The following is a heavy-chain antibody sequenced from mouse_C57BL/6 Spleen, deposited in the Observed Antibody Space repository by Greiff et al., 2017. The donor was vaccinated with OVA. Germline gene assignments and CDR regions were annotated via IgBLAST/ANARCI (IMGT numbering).Heavy chain of an antibody. D-gene: IGHD1-1*01. CDR1: GYSITSGYY. J-gene: IGHJ2*01. CDR2: ISFDGSN. CDR3: ARDHGSPYYVDY. V-gene: IGHV3-6*01. Sequence: ESGPGLVKPSQSLSLTCSVTGYSITSGYYWNWIRQFPGNKLEWMGYISFDGSNNYNPSLKNRISITRDTSKNQFFLKLNSVTTEDTATYYGARDHGSPYYVDYWGQGTTLTVSS.